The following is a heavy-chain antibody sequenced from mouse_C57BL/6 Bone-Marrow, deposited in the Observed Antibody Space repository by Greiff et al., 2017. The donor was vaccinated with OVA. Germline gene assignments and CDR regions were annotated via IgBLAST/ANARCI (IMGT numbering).Heavy chain of an antibody. Sequence: QVQLKQPGAELVRPGSSVKLSCKASGYTFTSYWMHWVKQRPIQGLEWIGNIDPSDSETHYNQKFKDKATLTVDKSSSTAYMQLSSLTSEDSAVYYCAREAYYSNPSYAMDYWGQGTSVTVSS. J-gene: IGHJ4*01. CDR2: IDPSDSET. CDR3: AREAYYSNPSYAMDY. V-gene: IGHV1-52*01. D-gene: IGHD2-5*01. CDR1: GYTFTSYW.